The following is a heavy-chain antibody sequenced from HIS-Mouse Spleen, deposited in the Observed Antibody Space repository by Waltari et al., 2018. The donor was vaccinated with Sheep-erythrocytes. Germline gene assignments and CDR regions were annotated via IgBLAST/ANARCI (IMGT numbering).Heavy chain of an antibody. V-gene: IGHV3-9*01. J-gene: IGHJ4*02. CDR3: AKDISRNIVVVPAAVGYY. CDR1: GFSFDDYA. D-gene: IGHD2-2*01. CDR2: ISWNVGSI. Sequence: EVQLVESGGGLVQPGRSLRLSCAASGFSFDDYALHWIRQARGKGLDWGAGISWNVGSIGYADSVKCRFTISRDNAKNSLYLQMNSLRAEDTALYYCAKDISRNIVVVPAAVGYYWGQGTLVTVSS.